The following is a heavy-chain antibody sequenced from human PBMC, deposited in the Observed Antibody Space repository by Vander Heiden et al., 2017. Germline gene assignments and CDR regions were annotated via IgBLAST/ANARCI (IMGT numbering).Heavy chain of an antibody. CDR3: AKDKGGFRRYYYYGMDV. V-gene: IGHV3-30*18. Sequence: QVQLAGSGGGVVLPWRSLSPSSAAPGFSFSSYGMHRLRQAPGKGLEWVAVISYDGSNKYYADSVKGRFNISRDNSKNTLYLQMNSLRAEDTAVYYCAKDKGGFRRYYYYGMDVWGQGTTVTVSS. J-gene: IGHJ6*02. CDR1: GFSFSSYG. CDR2: ISYDGSNK. D-gene: IGHD3-10*01.